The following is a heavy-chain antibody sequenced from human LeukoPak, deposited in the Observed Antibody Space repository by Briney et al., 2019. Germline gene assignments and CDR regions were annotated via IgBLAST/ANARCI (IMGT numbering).Heavy chain of an antibody. D-gene: IGHD6-19*01. Sequence: SETLSLTCAVSGYSISSGYYWGWIRQPPGKGLEWIGSIYHSGSTYYNPSLKSRVTISVDTSKNQFSLKLSSVTAADMAVYYCASLSGWLRDYWGQGTLVTVSS. CDR2: IYHSGST. CDR3: ASLSGWLRDY. J-gene: IGHJ4*02. V-gene: IGHV4-38-2*01. CDR1: GYSISSGYY.